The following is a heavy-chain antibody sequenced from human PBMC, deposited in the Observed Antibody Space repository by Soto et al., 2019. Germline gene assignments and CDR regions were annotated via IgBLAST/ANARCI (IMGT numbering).Heavy chain of an antibody. Sequence: QVQLVESGGGVVQPGRSLRLSCVGSGFTFSDFAMHWVRQAAGKGLEWVAGLYSDGSNKYYADSVRGRFTISRDNSNNTRFLQLNSLRTEDFAVFYSARAVPCMYVWGQGHTVTVSS. CDR2: LYSDGSNK. J-gene: IGHJ6*02. V-gene: IGHV3-30-3*01. CDR1: GFTFSDFA. CDR3: ARAVPCMYV.